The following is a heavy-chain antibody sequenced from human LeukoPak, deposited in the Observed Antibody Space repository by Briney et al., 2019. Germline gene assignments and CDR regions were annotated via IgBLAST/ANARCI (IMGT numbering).Heavy chain of an antibody. V-gene: IGHV4-59*01. D-gene: IGHD3-22*01. Sequence: SETLSLXCTVSGDSISSYYWSWIRQPPGKGLEWIGYIHYSGSTNYNPSLMSRVTISVDTSKNQFSLRLSSVTAADTAVYYCARVNYYDSSGTDYWGQGTLVTVSS. J-gene: IGHJ4*02. CDR3: ARVNYYDSSGTDY. CDR1: GDSISSYY. CDR2: IHYSGST.